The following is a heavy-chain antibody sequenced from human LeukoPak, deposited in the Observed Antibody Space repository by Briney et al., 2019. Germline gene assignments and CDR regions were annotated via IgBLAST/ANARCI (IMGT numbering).Heavy chain of an antibody. Sequence: GGSLRLSCAASGFTFSSYGMHWVRQAPGKGLEWVAFIRYDGSNKYYADSVKGRFTISRDNSKNTLYLQMNSLRAEDTAVYYCARDDGYSYGTGGFDYWGQGTLVTVSS. CDR3: ARDDGYSYGTGGFDY. J-gene: IGHJ4*02. D-gene: IGHD5-18*01. CDR1: GFTFSSYG. V-gene: IGHV3-30*02. CDR2: IRYDGSNK.